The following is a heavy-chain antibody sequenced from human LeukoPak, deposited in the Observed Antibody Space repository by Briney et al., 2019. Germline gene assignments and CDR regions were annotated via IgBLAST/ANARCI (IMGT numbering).Heavy chain of an antibody. CDR2: ISGSGGST. Sequence: GGSLRLSCAASGFTFSSYAMSWVRQAPGKGLEWVSAISGSGGSTYYADSVKGRFTISRDNSKNTLYLQMNSLRAEDTAVYYCARGCAHYYDPKGDAFDIWGQGTMVTVSS. V-gene: IGHV3-23*01. CDR1: GFTFSSYA. J-gene: IGHJ3*02. CDR3: ARGCAHYYDPKGDAFDI. D-gene: IGHD3-22*01.